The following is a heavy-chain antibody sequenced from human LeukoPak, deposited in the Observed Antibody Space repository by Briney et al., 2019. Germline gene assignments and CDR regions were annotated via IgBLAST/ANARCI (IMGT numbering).Heavy chain of an antibody. D-gene: IGHD6-19*01. J-gene: IGHJ4*02. Sequence: GGSLRLSCAASGFTFSSSAMSWVRQAPGKGLEWVSAISGSGGNTYYTDSVKGRFTISRDNSKNTLYLQMNSLRAEDTAVYYCAKDLQRSSSAWPFGFDYWGQGTLVTVSS. V-gene: IGHV3-23*01. CDR3: AKDLQRSSSAWPFGFDY. CDR1: GFTFSSSA. CDR2: ISGSGGNT.